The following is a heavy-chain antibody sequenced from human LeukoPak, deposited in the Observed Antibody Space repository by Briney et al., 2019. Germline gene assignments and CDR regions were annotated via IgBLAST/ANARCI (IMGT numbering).Heavy chain of an antibody. J-gene: IGHJ4*02. Sequence: SETLSLTCAVYGGSFSGYYWSWIRQPPGKGLEWIGEINHSGSTNYNPSLKSRVTISVDTSKNQFSLKLSSVTAADKAVYYCASRDRGYYYGSGSYLGYWGQGTLVTVSS. CDR1: GGSFSGYY. CDR3: ASRDRGYYYGSGSYLGY. D-gene: IGHD3-10*01. CDR2: INHSGST. V-gene: IGHV4-34*01.